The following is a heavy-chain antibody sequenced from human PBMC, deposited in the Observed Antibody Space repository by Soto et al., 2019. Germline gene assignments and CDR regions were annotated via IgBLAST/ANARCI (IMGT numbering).Heavy chain of an antibody. J-gene: IGHJ3*02. CDR2: ISYDGSNK. Sequence: QVQLVESGGGVVQPGRSLRLSCAASGFTFSSYGMHWVRQAPGKGLEWVAVISYDGSNKYYADSVKGRFTISRDNSKNALYLQMNSLRAEDTAVYYCAKERERFLEWLLGVGAFDIWGQGTMVTVSS. D-gene: IGHD3-3*01. CDR3: AKERERFLEWLLGVGAFDI. CDR1: GFTFSSYG. V-gene: IGHV3-30*18.